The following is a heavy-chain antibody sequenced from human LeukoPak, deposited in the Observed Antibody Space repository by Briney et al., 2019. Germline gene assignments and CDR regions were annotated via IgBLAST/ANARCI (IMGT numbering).Heavy chain of an antibody. CDR1: GYTFPSYF. V-gene: IGHV1-2*06. CDR3: TRESGSYHGNDY. Sequence: ASVKVSCKASGYTFPSYFMHWVRQAPGQGLEWMGRINPNNGATNYAQKFQGRVTITGDTSINTAYMELSSLRSDDTAVYYCTRESGSYHGNDYWGQGTLVTVSS. J-gene: IGHJ4*02. D-gene: IGHD1-26*01. CDR2: INPNNGAT.